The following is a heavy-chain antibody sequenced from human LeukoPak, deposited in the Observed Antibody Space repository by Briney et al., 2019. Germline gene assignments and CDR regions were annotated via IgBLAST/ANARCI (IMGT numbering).Heavy chain of an antibody. Sequence: SETPSLTCTVSGGSISSYYWSWIRQPPGKGLEWIGYIYYSGSTNYNPSLKSRVTISIDTSKNQFSLKLSSVTAADTAVYYCASNHIVAREYFDYWGQGTLVTVSS. CDR3: ASNHIVAREYFDY. J-gene: IGHJ4*02. CDR2: IYYSGST. CDR1: GGSISSYY. V-gene: IGHV4-59*01. D-gene: IGHD5-12*01.